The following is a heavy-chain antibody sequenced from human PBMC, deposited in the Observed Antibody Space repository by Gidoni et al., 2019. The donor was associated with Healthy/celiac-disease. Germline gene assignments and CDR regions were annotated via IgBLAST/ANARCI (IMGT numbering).Heavy chain of an antibody. CDR3: AGGVKSVVGAGGMGGVGY. D-gene: IGHD2-2*01. V-gene: IGHV1-8*01. Sequence: QVQLVQSGAEVKKPGASVKVSCKASGYTFTSYYINWVRQYTGPGLEWMGRMNPNSGNTGYAQKFQGRGTMTRNTSISTDYMELRSLRSEDTAVYYWAGGVKSVVGAGGMGGVGYWGQGTLVTVSS. CDR1: GYTFTSYY. CDR2: MNPNSGNT. J-gene: IGHJ4*02.